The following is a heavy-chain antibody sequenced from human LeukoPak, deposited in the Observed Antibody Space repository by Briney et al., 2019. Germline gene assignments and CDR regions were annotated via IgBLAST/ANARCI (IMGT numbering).Heavy chain of an antibody. J-gene: IGHJ2*01. CDR3: ARTTVTTRLLRHFDL. CDR2: ISGSGGST. CDR1: GFTFSSYA. Sequence: GGSLRLSCAASGFTFSSYAMSWVRQAPGKGLEWVSAISGSGGSTYYADSVKGRFTISRDNSKNTLYLQMNSLRAEDTAVYYCARTTVTTRLLRHFDLCGRGTLVTVSS. V-gene: IGHV3-23*01. D-gene: IGHD4-17*01.